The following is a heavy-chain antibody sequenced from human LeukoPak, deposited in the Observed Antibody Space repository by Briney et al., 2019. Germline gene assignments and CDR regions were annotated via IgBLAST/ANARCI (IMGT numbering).Heavy chain of an antibody. J-gene: IGHJ4*02. CDR1: GFIFNNSG. Sequence: GGSLTLSCAASGFIFNNSGMGWVRQAPGRGLEWVSAISGSGGSTYYADSVKGRFTISRDNSKNTLYLQMNSLRAEDTAVYYCAKDWLRSSFDYWGQGTLVTVSS. V-gene: IGHV3-23*01. D-gene: IGHD5-18*01. CDR3: AKDWLRSSFDY. CDR2: ISGSGGST.